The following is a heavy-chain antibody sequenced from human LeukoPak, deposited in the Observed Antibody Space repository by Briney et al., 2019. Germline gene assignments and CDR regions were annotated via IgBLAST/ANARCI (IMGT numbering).Heavy chain of an antibody. D-gene: IGHD3-10*01. CDR3: ARRGFTMVRGVTKNYYYYYMDV. J-gene: IGHJ6*03. CDR2: IYYSGST. Sequence: PSETLSLTCTVSGGSISSSSYYWGWIRQPPGKGLEWIGSIYYSGSTYYNPSLKSRVTISVDTSKNQFSLKLSSVTAADTAVFYCARRGFTMVRGVTKNYYYYYMDVWGKGTTVTISS. V-gene: IGHV4-39*01. CDR1: GGSISSSSYY.